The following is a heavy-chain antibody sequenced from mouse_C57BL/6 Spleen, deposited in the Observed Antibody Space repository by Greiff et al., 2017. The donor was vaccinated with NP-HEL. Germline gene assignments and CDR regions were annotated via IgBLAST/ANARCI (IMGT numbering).Heavy chain of an antibody. D-gene: IGHD1-1*01. J-gene: IGHJ3*01. CDR2: IYPSDSET. V-gene: IGHV1-61*01. CDR3: AFITTVVETY. Sequence: VQLQQPGAELVRPGSSVKLSCKASGYTFTSYWMDWVKQRPGQGLEWIGNIYPSDSETHYNQKFKDKATLTVDKSSSTAYMQLSSLTSEDSAVYYCAFITTVVETYWGQGTLVTVSA. CDR1: GYTFTSYW.